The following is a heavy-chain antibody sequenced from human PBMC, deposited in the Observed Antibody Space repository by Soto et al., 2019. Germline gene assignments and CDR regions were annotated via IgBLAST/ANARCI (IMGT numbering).Heavy chain of an antibody. Sequence: SVKVSCKASGGTFSSYAISWVRQAPGQGLEWMGGIIPIFGTANYAQKFQGRVTITADESTSTAYMELSSLRSEDTAVYYCARVSRKAAPLDYYYYYGTDVWGQGTTVTVSS. CDR3: ARVSRKAAPLDYYYYYGTDV. CDR2: IIPIFGTA. D-gene: IGHD6-6*01. J-gene: IGHJ6*02. V-gene: IGHV1-69*13. CDR1: GGTFSSYA.